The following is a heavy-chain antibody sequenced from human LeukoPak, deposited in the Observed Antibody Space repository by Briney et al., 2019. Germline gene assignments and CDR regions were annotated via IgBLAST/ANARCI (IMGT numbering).Heavy chain of an antibody. CDR2: IKSKTDGGTT. CDR3: TTDPQAAGIDY. D-gene: IGHD1-1*01. CDR1: GFTFSNAW. V-gene: IGHV3-15*01. J-gene: IGHJ4*02. Sequence: GGSLRLSCAASGFTFSNAWMSWVRQAPGKGLEWVGRIKSKTDGGTTDYAAPVKGRFTISRDDSKNTLCLQMNSLKTEDTAVYYCTTDPQAAGIDYWGQGTLVTVPS.